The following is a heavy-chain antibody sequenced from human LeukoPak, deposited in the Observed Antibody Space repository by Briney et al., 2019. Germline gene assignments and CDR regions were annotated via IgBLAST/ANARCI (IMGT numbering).Heavy chain of an antibody. CDR1: GFTFSSYS. CDR3: ARSGSGVVVVAAYDY. J-gene: IGHJ4*02. Sequence: PGGSLRLSCAASGFTFSSYSMNWVRQAPGKGLEWVSYISSSSSTIYYADSVKGRFTISRDNAKNSLYLQMNSLRAEDTAVYYCARSGSGVVVVAAYDYWGQGTLVTVSS. V-gene: IGHV3-48*01. CDR2: ISSSSSTI. D-gene: IGHD2-15*01.